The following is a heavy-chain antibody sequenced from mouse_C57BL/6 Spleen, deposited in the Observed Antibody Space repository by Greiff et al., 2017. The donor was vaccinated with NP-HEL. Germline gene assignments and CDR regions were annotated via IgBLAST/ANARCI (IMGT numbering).Heavy chain of an antibody. V-gene: IGHV1-52*01. J-gene: IGHJ4*01. CDR1: GYTFTSYW. Sequence: QVQLQQPGAELVRPGSSVKLSCKASGYTFTSYWLHWVKQRPIQGLEWIGNIDPSDSETHYNQKFKDKSTVTVDKSSSTAYMQLSSLTSEDSAVYYWARSDRKDYAMDYWGQGTSVTVSS. CDR2: IDPSDSET. CDR3: ARSDRKDYAMDY.